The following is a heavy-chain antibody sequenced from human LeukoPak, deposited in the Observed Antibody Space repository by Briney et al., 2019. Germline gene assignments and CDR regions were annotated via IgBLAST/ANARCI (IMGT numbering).Heavy chain of an antibody. V-gene: IGHV3-48*01. Sequence: GGPLRLSCAASGFSFTAYSMNWVRQAPGRGLEWISYIGPGGDIYYADSVTGRFTVSRDTAKNSLYLQMNGLRLEDTAVYYCARRFDSWGQGTLVTASS. CDR1: GFSFTAYS. CDR3: ARRFDS. CDR2: IGPGGDI. J-gene: IGHJ4*02.